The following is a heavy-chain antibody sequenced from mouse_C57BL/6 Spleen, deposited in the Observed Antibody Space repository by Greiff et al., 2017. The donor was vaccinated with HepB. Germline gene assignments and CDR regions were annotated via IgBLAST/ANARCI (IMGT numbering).Heavy chain of an antibody. CDR3: AREGITTVVVAHYAMDY. CDR2: INPSNGGT. D-gene: IGHD1-1*01. CDR1: GYTFTSYW. J-gene: IGHJ4*01. Sequence: QVQLQQSGTELVKPGASVKLSCKASGYTFTSYWMHWVKQRPGQGLEWIGNINPSNGGTNYNEKFKSKATLTVDKSSSTAYMQLSSLTSEDSAVYYCAREGITTVVVAHYAMDYWGQGTSVTVSS. V-gene: IGHV1-53*01.